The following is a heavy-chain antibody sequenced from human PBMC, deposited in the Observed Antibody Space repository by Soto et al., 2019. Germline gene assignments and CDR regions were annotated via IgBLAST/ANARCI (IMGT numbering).Heavy chain of an antibody. J-gene: IGHJ6*02. V-gene: IGHV2-5*02. CDR3: VQSRCGGDCLQSYSSHSYYGLDV. CDR2: LYWDDDK. CDR1: GFSLSTTGVG. D-gene: IGHD2-21*01. Sequence: QITLKESGPTLVKPTQTLTLTCTFSGFSLSTTGVGLGWIRQPPGKALEWLALLYWDDDKRYNPSLKSRLTITKNTSKNQVVLTMTHMDPVDTATYYCVQSRCGGDCLQSYSSHSYYGLDVWRQGTTVTVSS.